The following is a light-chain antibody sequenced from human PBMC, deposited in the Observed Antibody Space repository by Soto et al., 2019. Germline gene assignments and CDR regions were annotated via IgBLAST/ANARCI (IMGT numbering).Light chain of an antibody. CDR3: SSSTSTSTHV. Sequence: QSALTQPASVSGSPGQSITISCTGTSSDVGGYNYVSWYQQHPGKAPRLMIYEVSNRPSGISNRFSGSKSGNTASLTISGLQAEDEAYYYCSSSTSTSTHVFGTGTKVTVL. CDR1: SSDVGGYNY. J-gene: IGLJ1*01. V-gene: IGLV2-14*01. CDR2: EVS.